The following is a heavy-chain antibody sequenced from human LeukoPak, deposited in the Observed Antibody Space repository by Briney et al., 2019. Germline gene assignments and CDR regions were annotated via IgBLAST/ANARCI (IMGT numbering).Heavy chain of an antibody. CDR2: INPNSGGT. CDR1: GYTFTGYY. J-gene: IGHJ3*02. CDR3: ARMPVRITGTTGGAFDI. D-gene: IGHD1-7*01. V-gene: IGHV1-2*02. Sequence: ASVKVSCKASGYTFTGYYINWVRQAPGQGLEWMGWINPNSGGTNYAQKFQGRVTMTRDTSISTAYMELSRLRSDDTAVYYCARMPVRITGTTGGAFDIWGQGTMVTVSS.